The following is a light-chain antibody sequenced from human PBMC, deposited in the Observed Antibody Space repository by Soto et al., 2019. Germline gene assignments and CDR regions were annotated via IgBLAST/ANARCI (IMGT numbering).Light chain of an antibody. V-gene: IGLV2-14*01. J-gene: IGLJ2*01. Sequence: QSALTQPASVSGSPGQSITISCTGTSSDVGGYDYVSWYQQHPGKAPKLMIFDVSNRPSGISDRFSGSKSGNTASLTISGLQAEDEADYYCSSYTISSFLLFGGGTKLTVL. CDR2: DVS. CDR1: SSDVGGYDY. CDR3: SSYTISSFLL.